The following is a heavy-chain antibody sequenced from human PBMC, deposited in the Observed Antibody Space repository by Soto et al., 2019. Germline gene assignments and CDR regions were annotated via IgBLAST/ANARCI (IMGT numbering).Heavy chain of an antibody. D-gene: IGHD3-22*01. CDR3: ARHNRMYYDSSGIRFEP. V-gene: IGHV4-39*01. CDR2: IYYSGKT. J-gene: IGHJ5*02. CDR1: GGSINSSNYS. Sequence: SETLSLTCTVSGGSINSSNYSCGWIRQPPGKGLEWLGSIYYSGKTYYNPSLKSRVTISVDTSKNQFSLKMSSVTAADTAVYYCARHNRMYYDSSGIRFEPWGQGTMVTVSS.